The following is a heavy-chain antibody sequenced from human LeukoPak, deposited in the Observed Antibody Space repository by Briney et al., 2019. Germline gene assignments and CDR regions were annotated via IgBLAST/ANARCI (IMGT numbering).Heavy chain of an antibody. Sequence: QPGRSLRLSCAASGFTFSSYGMHWVRQAPGKGLEWVAVISYDGSNKYYADSVKGRFTISRDNAKNTLYVQMNSLRAEDTAVYYCARESGYHGSGFDPWGQGTLVTVSS. CDR3: ARESGYHGSGFDP. CDR1: GFTFSSYG. CDR2: ISYDGSNK. J-gene: IGHJ5*02. D-gene: IGHD3-10*01. V-gene: IGHV3-30*03.